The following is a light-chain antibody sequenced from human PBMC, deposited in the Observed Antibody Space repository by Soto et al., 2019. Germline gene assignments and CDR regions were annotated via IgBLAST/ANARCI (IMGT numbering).Light chain of an antibody. CDR1: QPISNA. V-gene: IGKV3-15*01. CDR3: QPYNNWPLT. CDR2: DTS. Sequence: EIVMTQSPATLSVSPGERATLSCRASQPISNALAWYQHKPGQTPRLLIYDTSTRATGVPARFSGSRSGPEFTLTINSLQSEDFAIYYCQPYNNWPLTFGGGTKVDIK. J-gene: IGKJ4*01.